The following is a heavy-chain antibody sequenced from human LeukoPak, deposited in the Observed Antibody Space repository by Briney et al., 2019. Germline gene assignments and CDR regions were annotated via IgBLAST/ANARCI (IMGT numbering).Heavy chain of an antibody. CDR1: GGSFSSYY. D-gene: IGHD3-22*01. CDR3: ARAGYDSSGYTIPFDY. V-gene: IGHV4-39*01. CDR2: IYYSGST. Sequence: PSETLSLTCAVYGGSFSSYYWGWIRQPPGKGLEWIGSIYYSGSTYYNPSLKSRVTISADTSKNQFSLKLSSVTAADTAVYYCARAGYDSSGYTIPFDYWGQGTLVTVSS. J-gene: IGHJ4*02.